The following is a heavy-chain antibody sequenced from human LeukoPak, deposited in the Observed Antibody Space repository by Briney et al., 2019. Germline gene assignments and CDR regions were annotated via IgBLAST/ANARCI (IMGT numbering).Heavy chain of an antibody. CDR1: GGSFSGYY. J-gene: IGHJ4*02. D-gene: IGHD1-14*01. V-gene: IGHV4-31*11. Sequence: SETLSLTCAVYGGSFSGYYWSWIRQHPGKGLEWIGYIYYSGSTYYNPSLKSRVTISVDTSKNQFSLKLSSATAADTAVYYCARDPTGPIDYWGQGTLVTVSS. CDR2: IYYSGST. CDR3: ARDPTGPIDY.